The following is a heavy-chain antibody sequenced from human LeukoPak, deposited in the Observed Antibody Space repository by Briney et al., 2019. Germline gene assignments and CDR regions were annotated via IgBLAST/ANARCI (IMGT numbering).Heavy chain of an antibody. CDR1: GGSISSYY. CDR2: IYYSGST. J-gene: IGHJ6*03. Sequence: PSETLSLTCTVSGGSISSYYWSWIRQPPGKGLEWIGYIYYSGSTNYNPSLKSRVTMSVDTSKNQFSLKLSSVTAADTAVYYCARERRGYCSSTSCYARYYYYMDVWGKGTTVTVSS. V-gene: IGHV4-59*12. D-gene: IGHD2-2*01. CDR3: ARERRGYCSSTSCYARYYYYMDV.